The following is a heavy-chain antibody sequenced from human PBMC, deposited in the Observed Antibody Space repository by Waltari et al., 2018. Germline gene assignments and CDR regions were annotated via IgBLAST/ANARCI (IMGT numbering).Heavy chain of an antibody. Sequence: QVQLQESGPGLVKPSQTLSLTCTVSGGSISSGDYYWSWIRQPPGKGLEWIGYIYYSGSTYYNPSLNSRVTISVDTSKTQVSLKLSSLTAADTAVYYCARGVDYYDSSGYYSYYFDYWGQGTLVTVSS. CDR2: IYYSGST. J-gene: IGHJ4*02. D-gene: IGHD3-22*01. CDR1: GGSISSGDYY. V-gene: IGHV4-30-4*08. CDR3: ARGVDYYDSSGYYSYYFDY.